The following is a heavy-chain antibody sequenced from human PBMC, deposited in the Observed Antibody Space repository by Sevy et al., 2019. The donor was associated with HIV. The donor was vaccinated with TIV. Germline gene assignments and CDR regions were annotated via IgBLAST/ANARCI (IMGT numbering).Heavy chain of an antibody. J-gene: IGHJ5*02. CDR3: ARDPAGYCSGGSCYGDTGWFDP. CDR2: IYSGGST. V-gene: IGHV3-53*01. CDR1: GFTVSSNY. Sequence: GGSLRLSCAASGFTVSSNYMSWVRQAPGKGLEWVSVIYSGGSTYYADSVKGRFTISRDNSKNTLYLQMNSLRAEDTAVYYCARDPAGYCSGGSCYGDTGWFDPWGQRTLVTVSS. D-gene: IGHD2-15*01.